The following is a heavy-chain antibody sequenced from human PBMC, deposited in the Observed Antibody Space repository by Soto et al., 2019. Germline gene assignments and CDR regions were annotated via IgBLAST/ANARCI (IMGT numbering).Heavy chain of an antibody. J-gene: IGHJ4*02. CDR2: IAPESGAT. D-gene: IGHD1-26*01. Sequence: ASVKVSCKASGYTFTGHYIHWVRQAPEQGPEWMGEIAPESGATRYAQRFQGRVTTTRDMSITTVYMELNNLSPDDTAVYYCGRGRSGQIVVFYWGQGTPVTVSS. CDR3: GRGRSGQIVVFY. V-gene: IGHV1-2*02. CDR1: GYTFTGHY.